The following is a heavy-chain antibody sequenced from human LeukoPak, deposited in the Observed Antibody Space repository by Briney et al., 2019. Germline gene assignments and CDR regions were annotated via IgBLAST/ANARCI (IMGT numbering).Heavy chain of an antibody. CDR1: GGSFSGYY. CDR2: INHSGST. V-gene: IGHV4-34*01. D-gene: IGHD6-19*01. CDR3: ARAYSSGWYLYAFDI. Sequence: SETLSLTCAVYGGSFSGYYWSWIRQPPGKGLEWIGEINHSGSTNYNPSLKSRVTISVDTSKNQLSLKLSSVTAADTAVYYCARAYSSGWYLYAFDIWGQGTMVTVSS. J-gene: IGHJ3*02.